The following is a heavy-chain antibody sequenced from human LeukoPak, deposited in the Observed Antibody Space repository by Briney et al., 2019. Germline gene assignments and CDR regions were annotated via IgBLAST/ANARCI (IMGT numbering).Heavy chain of an antibody. Sequence: SQTPSLTCAISGDSVSSNSAAWNWIRQSPSRGLEWLGRTYYRSKWYHDYAGSVKSRIIVNPDTSKNHFSLQLNSVTPEDTAVYYCARDHRYGMDVWGQGTTVTVSS. CDR2: TYYRSKWYH. CDR1: GDSVSSNSAA. V-gene: IGHV6-1*01. CDR3: ARDHRYGMDV. J-gene: IGHJ6*02.